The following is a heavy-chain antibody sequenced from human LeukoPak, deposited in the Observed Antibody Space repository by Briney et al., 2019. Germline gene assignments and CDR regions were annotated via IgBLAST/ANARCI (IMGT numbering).Heavy chain of an antibody. Sequence: PGGSLRLSCAASGFTFSSYGMHWVRQAPGKGLEWVAVISYDGSNKYYADSVKGRFTISRDNSKNTQYLQMNSLRAEDTAVYYCAKDSSITMVRGVIITPFDYWGQGTLVTVSS. CDR3: AKDSSITMVRGVIITPFDY. CDR1: GFTFSSYG. V-gene: IGHV3-30*18. D-gene: IGHD3-10*01. J-gene: IGHJ4*02. CDR2: ISYDGSNK.